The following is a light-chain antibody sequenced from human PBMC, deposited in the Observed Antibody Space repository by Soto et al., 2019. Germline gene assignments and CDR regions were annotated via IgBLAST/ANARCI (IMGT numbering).Light chain of an antibody. CDR1: HDISNY. CDR3: QQYDNLLFT. J-gene: IGKJ3*01. V-gene: IGKV1-33*01. CDR2: DAS. Sequence: DIQMTQSPSTLSASVGDRVTITCQASHDISNYLNWYQQKPGQAPKLLIYDASNLETGVPSRFSSSGSGTDFTFTISSLQPEDFATYYCQQYDNLLFTFGPGTKVDIK.